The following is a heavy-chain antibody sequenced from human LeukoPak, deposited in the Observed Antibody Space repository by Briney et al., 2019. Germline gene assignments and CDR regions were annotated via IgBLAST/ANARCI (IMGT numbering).Heavy chain of an antibody. CDR3: AKAQRGYSGYALEY. CDR1: GFTFTNYG. CDR2: ISGSGGTT. D-gene: IGHD5-12*01. V-gene: IGHV3-23*01. J-gene: IGHJ4*02. Sequence: GGSLRLSCAASGFTFTNYGMSWVRQAPGKWLEWVSDISGSGGTTYYADSVKGRFTISRDNSKNTLYLQMNSLRAEDTAVYYCAKAQRGYSGYALEYWGQGTLVTVSS.